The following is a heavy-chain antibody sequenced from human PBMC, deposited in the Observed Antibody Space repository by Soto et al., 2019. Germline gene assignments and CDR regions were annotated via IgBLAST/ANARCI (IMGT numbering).Heavy chain of an antibody. Sequence: KTSETLSLTCAVYGGSFSGYYWSWIRQPPGKGLEWIGEINHSGSTNYNPSLKSRVTISVDTSKNQFSLKLSSVTAADTAVYYCARNNYYGSGPNAFDIWGQGTMVTVPS. J-gene: IGHJ3*02. V-gene: IGHV4-34*01. CDR3: ARNNYYGSGPNAFDI. D-gene: IGHD3-10*01. CDR1: GGSFSGYY. CDR2: INHSGST.